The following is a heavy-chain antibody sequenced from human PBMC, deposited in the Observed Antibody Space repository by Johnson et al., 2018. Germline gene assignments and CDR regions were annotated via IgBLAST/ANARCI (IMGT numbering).Heavy chain of an antibody. Sequence: VQLVQSGAEVKKPGVSLKISCTGSGYSFSNNWIGWVRQMPGKGLEWMGIIYPGDSETTYSPSFPGQVTISADKSLSTADLQWGRLKASDTAMYYCVRPSGDYGDAFDIWGQGTMVTVSS. D-gene: IGHD4/OR15-4a*01. J-gene: IGHJ3*02. CDR2: IYPGDSET. CDR3: VRPSGDYGDAFDI. CDR1: GYSFSNNW. V-gene: IGHV5-51*03.